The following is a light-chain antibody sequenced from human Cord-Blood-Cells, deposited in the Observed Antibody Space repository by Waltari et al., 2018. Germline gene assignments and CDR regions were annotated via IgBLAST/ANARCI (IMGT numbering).Light chain of an antibody. CDR1: SSYVGSYNL. CDR3: CSYAGSSTFV. CDR2: EVS. V-gene: IGLV2-23*02. Sequence: QSALTQTASVSGSPGQSNTISCTGTSSYVGSYNLVSWYQQHPGKAPKLMIYEVSKRPSGVSNRFSGSKSGNTASLTISGLQAEDEADYYCCSYAGSSTFVFGTGTKVTVL. J-gene: IGLJ1*01.